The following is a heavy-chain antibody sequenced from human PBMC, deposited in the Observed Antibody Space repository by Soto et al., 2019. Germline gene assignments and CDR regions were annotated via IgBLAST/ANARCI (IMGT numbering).Heavy chain of an antibody. V-gene: IGHV1-2*04. CDR2: INPNSGGT. J-gene: IGHJ4*02. D-gene: IGHD6-13*01. CDR3: ARSPGYSSSLYFDY. CDR1: GYTFTGYY. Sequence: GASVKVSCKASGYTFTGYYMHWVRQAPGQGLEWMGWINPNSGGTNYAQKFQGWVTMTRDTSISTAYMELSRLRSDDTAVYYCARSPGYSSSLYFDYWGQGTLVTFSS.